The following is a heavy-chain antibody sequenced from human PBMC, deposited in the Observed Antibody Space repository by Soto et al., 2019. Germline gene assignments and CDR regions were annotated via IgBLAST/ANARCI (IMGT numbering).Heavy chain of an antibody. D-gene: IGHD1-26*01. CDR2: IFSSGST. CDR1: GGSINTFY. J-gene: IGHJ4*02. V-gene: IGHV4-4*07. CDR3: AREESYSADNFAHGIQLWSFDF. Sequence: QVRLQESGPGLLKPSETLSLTCTVSGGSINTFYWSWVRQPAGKGLEWIGRIFSSGSTSFNPSLESRVAMSVDTSKYHDSLNLSSVTAADMAVYYCAREESYSADNFAHGIQLWSFDFWGQGALVTVSS.